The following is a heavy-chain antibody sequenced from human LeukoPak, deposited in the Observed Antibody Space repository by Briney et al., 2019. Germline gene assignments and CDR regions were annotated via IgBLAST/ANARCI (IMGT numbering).Heavy chain of an antibody. V-gene: IGHV4-59*12. CDR3: AREMYGDYVPNTLDI. D-gene: IGHD4-17*01. CDR1: GVSISSYY. CDR2: VYYTGSS. Sequence: PETLSLTCTVSGVSISSYYWSWIRQPPGKGLEWIGYVYYTGSSNYNPSLKSRVTISVDTSKSQFSLKLRSVTDADTAVYYCAREMYGDYVPNTLDIWGQGAMVTVSS. J-gene: IGHJ3*02.